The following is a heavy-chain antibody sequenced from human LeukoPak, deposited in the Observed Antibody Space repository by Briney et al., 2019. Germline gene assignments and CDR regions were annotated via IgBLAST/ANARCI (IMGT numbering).Heavy chain of an antibody. D-gene: IGHD3-10*01. CDR2: VYDRGGA. J-gene: IGHJ4*02. CDR1: GGSISSYY. CDR3: ARHEKLGQFDY. Sequence: SETLSLTCTVSGGSISSYYWSWIRQPPGKGLEWIGYVYDRGGANYNPSLKSRVTISVDTSKNQFSLKLSSVTAADTAVYYCARHEKLGQFDYWGQGTLVTV. V-gene: IGHV4-59*08.